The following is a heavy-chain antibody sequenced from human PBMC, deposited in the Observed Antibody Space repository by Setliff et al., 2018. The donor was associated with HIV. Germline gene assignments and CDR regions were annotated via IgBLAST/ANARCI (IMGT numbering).Heavy chain of an antibody. CDR2: IRYDGSNK. V-gene: IGHV3-30*02. CDR1: GLTFSSYA. J-gene: IGHJ2*01. CDR3: AKEAGQWLVRWYFDL. D-gene: IGHD6-19*01. Sequence: GGSLRLSCAASGLTFSSYAMSWVRQAPGKGLEWVAFIRYDGSNKYYADSVKGRFTISRDNSKNTLYLQMNSLRAEDTAVYYCAKEAGQWLVRWYFDLWGRGTLVTVSS.